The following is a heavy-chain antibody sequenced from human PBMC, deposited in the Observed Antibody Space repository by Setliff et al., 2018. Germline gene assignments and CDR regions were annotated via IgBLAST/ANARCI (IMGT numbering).Heavy chain of an antibody. J-gene: IGHJ4*02. CDR3: ARDYGPNDY. D-gene: IGHD3-16*01. Sequence: SETLSLTCTVSGGSIGRSSYYWGWIRQPPGKGLEWIGSIYHTGTTYYNPSLKSRVTIPVDTSKNQFSLRLSSVTAADTAVYFCARDYGPNDYWGQGSLVTVSS. CDR1: GGSIGRSSYY. V-gene: IGHV4-39*07. CDR2: IYHTGTT.